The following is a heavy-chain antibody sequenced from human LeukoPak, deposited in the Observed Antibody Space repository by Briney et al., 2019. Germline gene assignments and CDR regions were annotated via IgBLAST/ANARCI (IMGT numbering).Heavy chain of an antibody. V-gene: IGHV3-30*02. J-gene: IGHJ4*02. D-gene: IGHD5-24*01. CDR2: IRYDGSNK. CDR1: GFTFSSYG. CDR3: AKDGNRRDGYFDY. Sequence: PGGSLRLSCAASGFTFSSYGMHWVRQAPGKGLEWVAFIRYDGSNKYHADSVKGRFTISRDNSKNTLYLQMNSLRAEDTAVYYCAKDGNRRDGYFDYWGQGTLVTVSS.